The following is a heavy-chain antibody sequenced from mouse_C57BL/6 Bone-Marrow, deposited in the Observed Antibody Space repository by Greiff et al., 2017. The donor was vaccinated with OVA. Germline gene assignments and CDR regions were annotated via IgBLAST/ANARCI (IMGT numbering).Heavy chain of an antibody. CDR1: GFTFSNYW. CDR3: TGYYYGRGNYFDY. V-gene: IGHV6-3*01. J-gene: IGHJ2*01. Sequence: EVQLVESGGGLVQPGGSMKLSCVASGFTFSNYWMNWVRQSPEKGLEWVAQIRLKSDNYATHYAESVKGRFTISRDDSKSSVYLQMNNLRAEDTGIYYCTGYYYGRGNYFDYWGQGTTLTVSS. CDR2: IRLKSDNYAT. D-gene: IGHD1-1*01.